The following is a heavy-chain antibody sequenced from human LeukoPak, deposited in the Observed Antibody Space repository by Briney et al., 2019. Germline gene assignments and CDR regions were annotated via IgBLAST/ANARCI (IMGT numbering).Heavy chain of an antibody. D-gene: IGHD3-3*01. CDR3: AKARHEYDFWRGLFDY. V-gene: IGHV3-23*01. CDR1: GFTFSSYA. CDR2: ISGSGGST. J-gene: IGHJ4*02. Sequence: GGSLRLSCAASGFTFSSYAMRWVRQAPGKGLEWVSAISGSGGSTYYADSVKGRFTVSRDNSKNTLYLQMNSLRAEDTAVYYCAKARHEYDFWRGLFDYWGQGTLVTVSS.